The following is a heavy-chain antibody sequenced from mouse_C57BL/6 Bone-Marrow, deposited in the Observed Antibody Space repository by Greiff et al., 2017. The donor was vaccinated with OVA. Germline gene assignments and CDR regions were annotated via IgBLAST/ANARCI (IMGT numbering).Heavy chain of an antibody. D-gene: IGHD2-1*01. Sequence: EVQLVESGAELVRPGASVKLSCTASGFNIKDDYMHWVKQRPEQGLEWIGWIDPENGDTEYASKFQGQATITADTCSNTAYLQRRSRTAEDSAVYDCTSYGNFDYWGQGTTLTVSS. CDR2: IDPENGDT. CDR3: TSYGNFDY. V-gene: IGHV14-4*01. J-gene: IGHJ2*01. CDR1: GFNIKDDY.